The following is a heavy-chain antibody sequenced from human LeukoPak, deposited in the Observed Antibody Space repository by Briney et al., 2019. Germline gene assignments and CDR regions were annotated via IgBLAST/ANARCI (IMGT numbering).Heavy chain of an antibody. CDR3: ARGESSGSNWFDP. CDR1: GGSISSSSYY. J-gene: IGHJ5*02. D-gene: IGHD3-22*01. Sequence: SETLSLTCTVSGGSISSSSYYWGWIRQPPGKGLEWIGRIYYSGSTNYNPSLKSRVTISVDTSKNQFSLKLSSVTAADTAVYYCARGESSGSNWFDPWGQGTLVTVSS. CDR2: IYYSGST. V-gene: IGHV4-39*07.